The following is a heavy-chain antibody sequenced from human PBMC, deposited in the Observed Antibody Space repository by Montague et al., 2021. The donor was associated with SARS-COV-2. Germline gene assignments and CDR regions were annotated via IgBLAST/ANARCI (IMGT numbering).Heavy chain of an antibody. V-gene: IGHV3-23*01. Sequence: SLRLSCAASGFTFSSYALTWVRQAPGKGLEWVSAISNSGGRTYYADSVKGRFTISRDNSKNTLYLQMNSLRGEGTAIYYCAKSSVVINPYYYYGMDVWGQGTTVTVSS. CDR1: GFTFSSYA. D-gene: IGHD3-22*01. CDR2: ISNSGGRT. J-gene: IGHJ6*02. CDR3: AKSSVVINPYYYYGMDV.